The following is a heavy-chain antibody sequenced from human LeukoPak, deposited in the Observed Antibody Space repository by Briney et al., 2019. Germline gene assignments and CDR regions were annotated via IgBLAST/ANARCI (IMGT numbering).Heavy chain of an antibody. D-gene: IGHD3-16*02. J-gene: IGHJ3*02. CDR2: ISGSGGST. CDR1: GFTFSSYA. Sequence: GGSLRLSCAASGFTFSSYAMSWVRQAPGKGLEWVSAISGSGGSTYYADSVKGRFTISRDNSKNTLYLQMNSLGAEDTAVYYCAKGGLGGITFGGVIVRNAFDIWGQGTMVTVSS. V-gene: IGHV3-23*01. CDR3: AKGGLGGITFGGVIVRNAFDI.